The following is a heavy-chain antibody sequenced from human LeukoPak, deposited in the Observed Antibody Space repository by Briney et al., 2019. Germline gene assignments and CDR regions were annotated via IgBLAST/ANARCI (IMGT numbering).Heavy chain of an antibody. CDR3: AKDRATVVAFDI. Sequence: GGSLRLSCAGSGFSFSTYWMTWVRQAPGKGLEWVSAISGSGGSTYYADSVKGRFTISRDNSKNTLYLQMNSLRAEDTAVYYCAKDRATVVAFDIWGQGTMVTVSS. CDR2: ISGSGGST. J-gene: IGHJ3*02. D-gene: IGHD4-23*01. CDR1: GFSFSTYW. V-gene: IGHV3-23*01.